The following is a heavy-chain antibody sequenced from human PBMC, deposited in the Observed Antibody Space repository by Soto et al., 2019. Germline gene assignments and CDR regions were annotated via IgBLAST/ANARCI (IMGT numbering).Heavy chain of an antibody. CDR3: AKDPWAYSGSYYGYFDY. J-gene: IGHJ4*02. CDR2: ISYDGSNK. Sequence: GGSLRLSCAASGFTFSSYGMHWVRQAPGKGLEWVAVISYDGSNKYYADSVKGRFTISRDNSKNTLYLQMNSLRAEDTAVYYCAKDPWAYSGSYYGYFDYWGQGTLVTVSS. D-gene: IGHD1-26*01. V-gene: IGHV3-30*18. CDR1: GFTFSSYG.